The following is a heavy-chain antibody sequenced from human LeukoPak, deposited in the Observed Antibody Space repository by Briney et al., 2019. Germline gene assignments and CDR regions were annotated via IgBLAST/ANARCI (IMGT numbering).Heavy chain of an antibody. J-gene: IGHJ4*02. V-gene: IGHV1-69*06. D-gene: IGHD2/OR15-2a*01. Sequence: ASVKVSCKASGGTFSSYAISWVRQAPGQGLEWMGGIIPIFGTANYAQKFQGRVTITADKSTSTAYMELSSLTSDDTAVYFCARVNGNIRYVAEYWGQGTLVTVSS. CDR2: IIPIFGTA. CDR3: ARVNGNIRYVAEY. CDR1: GGTFSSYA.